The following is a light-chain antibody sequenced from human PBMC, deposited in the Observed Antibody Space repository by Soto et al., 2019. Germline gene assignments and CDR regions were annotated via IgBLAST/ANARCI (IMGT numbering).Light chain of an antibody. CDR3: QQRSNWPSIT. CDR2: DAS. J-gene: IGKJ5*01. V-gene: IGKV3-11*01. CDR1: QSVSSY. Sequence: IVLTQSPATLSLSPGQRATLSCRASQSVSSYLAWYQQKPGQAPRLLIYDASNRATGIPARFSGSGSGTDFTLTINRLEAEDSAVYYCQQRSNWPSITFGQGTRLEIK.